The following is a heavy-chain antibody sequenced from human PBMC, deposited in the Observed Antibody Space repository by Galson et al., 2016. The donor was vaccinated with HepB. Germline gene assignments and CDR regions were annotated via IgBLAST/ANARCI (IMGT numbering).Heavy chain of an antibody. D-gene: IGHD6-19*01. CDR1: GGSLSELS. CDR2: SVAEDGEP. Sequence: SVKVSCKVSGGSLSELSMHWVRQAPGKGLEYMGISVAEDGEPFYAEKFQGRVTMMEDTSTDTAYLELRSLGSEDTAVYYCATNRAEAALEAFDLWGQGTMVTVSS. CDR3: ATNRAEAALEAFDL. J-gene: IGHJ3*01. V-gene: IGHV1-24*01.